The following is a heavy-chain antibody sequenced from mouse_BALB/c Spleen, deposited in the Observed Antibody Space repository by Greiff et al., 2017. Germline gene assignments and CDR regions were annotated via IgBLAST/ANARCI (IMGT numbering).Heavy chain of an antibody. CDR2: ISDGGSYT. CDR3: ARGDGNLYYAMDY. CDR1: GFTFSDYY. D-gene: IGHD2-1*01. Sequence: EVQRVESGGGLVKPGGSLKLSCAASGFTFSDYYMYWVRQTPEKRLEWVATISDGGSYTYYPDSVKGRFTISRDNATNNLYLQMSSLKSEDTAMYYCARGDGNLYYAMDYWGQGTSVTVSS. J-gene: IGHJ4*01. V-gene: IGHV5-4*02.